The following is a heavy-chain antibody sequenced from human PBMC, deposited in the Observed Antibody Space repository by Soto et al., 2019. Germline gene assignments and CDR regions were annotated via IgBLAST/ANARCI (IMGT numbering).Heavy chain of an antibody. CDR3: ARSEVEAVTRLHYIDY. CDR2: TYYRSKWYN. J-gene: IGHJ4*02. Sequence: SQTLSLTCAISGDSVSSNSAAWNWIRQSPSRGLEWLGRTYYRSKWYNDYAVSVKSRITINPDTSKNQFSLQLNSVTPEDTAVYYCARSEVEAVTRLHYIDYWGQGTLVTVSS. D-gene: IGHD6-19*01. CDR1: GDSVSSNSAA. V-gene: IGHV6-1*01.